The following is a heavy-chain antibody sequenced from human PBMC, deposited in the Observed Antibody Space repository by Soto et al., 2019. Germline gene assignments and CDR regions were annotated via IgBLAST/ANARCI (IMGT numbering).Heavy chain of an antibody. CDR3: ARDDSVGITMVRGVPATLVMDD. CDR2: IIPIFGTA. CDR1: GGTFSSYA. Sequence: ASVKVSCKASGGTFSSYAISWVRQAPGQGLEWMGGIIPIFGTASYAQKFQGRVTITADESTSTAYMELSSLRSEDTAVYYCARDDSVGITMVRGVPATLVMDDWGQGSTVIVSS. V-gene: IGHV1-69*13. D-gene: IGHD3-10*01. J-gene: IGHJ6*02.